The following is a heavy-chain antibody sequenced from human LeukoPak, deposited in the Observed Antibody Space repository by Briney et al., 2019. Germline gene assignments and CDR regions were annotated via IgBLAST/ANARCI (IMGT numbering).Heavy chain of an antibody. CDR1: GGSIGSSNFY. V-gene: IGHV4-39*01. J-gene: IGHJ3*02. CDR2: IYYRGST. Sequence: SETLSLTCTVSGGSIGSSNFYWGWIRQPPGKGLEWIGSIYYRGSTYYNPALKSRVTISVDTSKNQFSLRLSSVTAADTAVYYCAGGFQSSGYGFDIWGQGTMVTVSS. D-gene: IGHD6-19*01. CDR3: AGGFQSSGYGFDI.